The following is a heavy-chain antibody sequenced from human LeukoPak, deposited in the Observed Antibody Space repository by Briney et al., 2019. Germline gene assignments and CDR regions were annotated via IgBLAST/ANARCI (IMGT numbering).Heavy chain of an antibody. CDR3: ARVLAARPYPFDY. D-gene: IGHD6-6*01. CDR1: GGSISSGGYY. J-gene: IGHJ4*02. Sequence: KPSQTLSLTCTVSGGSISSGGYYWSWIRQHPGKGLEWIGYIYYSGSTYYNPSLKSRVTISVDTSKNQFSLKLSSVTVADTAVYYCARVLAARPYPFDYWGQGTLVTVSS. V-gene: IGHV4-31*03. CDR2: IYYSGST.